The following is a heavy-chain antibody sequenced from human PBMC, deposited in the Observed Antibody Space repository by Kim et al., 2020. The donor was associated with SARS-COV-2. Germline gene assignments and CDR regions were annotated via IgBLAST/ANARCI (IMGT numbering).Heavy chain of an antibody. V-gene: IGHV3-21*01. CDR3: ARGEDAVTTSYFDY. J-gene: IGHJ4*02. CDR2: ISSSSSYI. Sequence: GGSLRLSCAASGFTFSSYSMNWVRQAPGKGLEWVSSISSSSSYIYYADSVKGRFTISRDNAKNSLYLQMNSLRAEDTAVYYCARGEDAVTTSYFDYWGQGTLVTVSS. CDR1: GFTFSSYS. D-gene: IGHD4-17*01.